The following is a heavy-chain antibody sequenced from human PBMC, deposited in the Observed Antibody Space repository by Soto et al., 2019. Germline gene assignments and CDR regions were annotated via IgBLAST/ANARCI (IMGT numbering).Heavy chain of an antibody. D-gene: IGHD4-17*01. CDR2: IYYSGST. CDR3: ARDVDFGEEDV. CDR1: CYSISSSNW. V-gene: IGHV4-28*03. Sequence: PSETLSLTCAVSCYSISSSNWWGWIRQPPGKGLEWIGFIYYSGSTHYNPSLKSRVTMSVDTSKNQFSLKLRSVTAADTAVYYCARDVDFGEEDVWGQGTTVTVSS. J-gene: IGHJ6*02.